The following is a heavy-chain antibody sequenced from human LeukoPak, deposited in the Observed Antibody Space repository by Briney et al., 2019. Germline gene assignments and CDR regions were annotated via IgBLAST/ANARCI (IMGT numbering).Heavy chain of an antibody. CDR2: ISSSDSTI. V-gene: IGHV3-48*01. D-gene: IGHD3-22*01. J-gene: IGHJ4*02. CDR3: ARVLHRRNYDSSVYYGY. CDR1: GFTVSSNY. Sequence: PGGSLRLSCAASGFTVSSNYMSWVRQAPGKGLEWVSYISSSDSTIYYAESVKGRFTISRDNAKNSLYLQMNSLRAEDTAVYYCARVLHRRNYDSSVYYGYWGQGTLVTVSS.